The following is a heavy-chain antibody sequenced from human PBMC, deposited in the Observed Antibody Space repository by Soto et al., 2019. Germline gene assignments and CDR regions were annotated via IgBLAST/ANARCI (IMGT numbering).Heavy chain of an antibody. CDR2: INAGNGNT. CDR3: ARDPAGQQLADYYYYGMDV. V-gene: IGHV1-3*01. Sequence: ASVKVSCKASGYTFTSYAMHWVRQAPGQRLEWMGWINAGNGNTKYSQKFQGRVTITRDTSASTAYMELSSLRSEDTAVYYCARDPAGQQLADYYYYGMDVWGQGTTVTVSS. CDR1: GYTFTSYA. D-gene: IGHD6-13*01. J-gene: IGHJ6*02.